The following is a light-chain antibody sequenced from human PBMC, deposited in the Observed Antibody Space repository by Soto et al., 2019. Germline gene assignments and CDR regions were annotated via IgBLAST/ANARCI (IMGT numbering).Light chain of an antibody. V-gene: IGLV2-8*01. Sequence: QSFLTQPPSASGFPGQAVTISCAGTSSDVGYYDYVSWYQQHPGKAPKLVIYEVTKRPSGVPDRVSASKSGNTASLTVSGLRAEDEADYYCSSYAGSNNFVLGTGTKVTVL. J-gene: IGLJ1*01. CDR1: SSDVGYYDY. CDR3: SSYAGSNNFV. CDR2: EVT.